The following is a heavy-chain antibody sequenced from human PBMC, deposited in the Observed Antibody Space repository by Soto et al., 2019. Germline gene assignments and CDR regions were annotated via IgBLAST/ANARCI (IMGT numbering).Heavy chain of an antibody. CDR1: GFTFTNSA. CDR2: IVVGSGNT. J-gene: IGHJ4*02. CDR3: AAIGARDSSGYSFDY. Sequence: AASVKVSCKASGFTFTNSAVQWVRQARGQRLEWIGWIVVGSGNTNYAQKFQERVTITRDMSTSTAYMELSSLRSEDTAVYYCAAIGARDSSGYSFDYWGQGTLVTVPS. V-gene: IGHV1-58*01. D-gene: IGHD3-22*01.